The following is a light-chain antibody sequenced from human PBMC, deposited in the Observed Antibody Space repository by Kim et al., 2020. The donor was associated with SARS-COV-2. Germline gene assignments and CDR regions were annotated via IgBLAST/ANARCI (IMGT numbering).Light chain of an antibody. Sequence: ASVRDRVPITCRASQDIGNYLAWYQQRPGKPPKLLIFAASSLQSGVPSRFSGVTSGTEFTLIISSLQPEDVATYFCQKYNSAPITFGQGTRLEIK. V-gene: IGKV1-27*01. CDR3: QKYNSAPIT. CDR1: QDIGNY. J-gene: IGKJ5*01. CDR2: AAS.